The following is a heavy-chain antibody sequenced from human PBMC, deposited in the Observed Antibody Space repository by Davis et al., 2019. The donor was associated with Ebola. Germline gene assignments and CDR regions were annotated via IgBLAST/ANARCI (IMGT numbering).Heavy chain of an antibody. Sequence: GGSLRLSCAASGFTLSSFEMNWVCQPPGKGLEWLSYISSSVDTVYYADSVKGRFTISRDNAKNSLFLQMNSLRAEETAIYYCARRGGELGNYWGQGTLVTVSS. CDR2: ISSSVDTV. CDR3: ARRGGELGNY. J-gene: IGHJ4*02. CDR1: GFTLSSFE. V-gene: IGHV3-48*03. D-gene: IGHD1-26*01.